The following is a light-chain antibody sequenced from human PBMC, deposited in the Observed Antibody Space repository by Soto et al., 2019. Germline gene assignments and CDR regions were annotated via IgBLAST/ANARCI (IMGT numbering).Light chain of an antibody. CDR3: RQATQFRT. Sequence: IVLTQTPLSSPVTLGQPASISCRSSQSLVHDDGDTYLNWLQQRPGQPPIVLIYKASTRFSGVPDRFRGRGAGTAFTLKISRVEAEDVGIYYCRQATQFRTFGQGTKVEIK. CDR2: KAS. CDR1: QSLVHDDGDTY. J-gene: IGKJ1*01. V-gene: IGKV2-24*01.